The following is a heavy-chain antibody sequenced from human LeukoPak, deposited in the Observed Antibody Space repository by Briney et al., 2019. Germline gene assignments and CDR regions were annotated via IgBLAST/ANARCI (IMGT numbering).Heavy chain of an antibody. CDR2: IYYSGST. D-gene: IGHD3-22*01. Sequence: SETLSLTCTVSGGSISSYYWSWIRQPPGKGQEWIGYIYYSGSTNYNPSLKSRVTISVDTSKNQFSLKLSSVTAADTAVYYCARQLIVVAPGTFDIWGQGTMVTVSS. J-gene: IGHJ3*02. V-gene: IGHV4-59*08. CDR1: GGSISSYY. CDR3: ARQLIVVAPGTFDI.